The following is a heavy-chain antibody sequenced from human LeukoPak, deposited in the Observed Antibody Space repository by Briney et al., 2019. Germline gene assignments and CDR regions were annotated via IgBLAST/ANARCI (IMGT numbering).Heavy chain of an antibody. CDR1: GGSFSGYY. D-gene: IGHD3-10*01. Sequence: SETLSLTCAVYGGSFSGYYWSWIRQPPGKGLELIGEINHSGSTNYNPSLKSRVTISVDTSKNQFSLKLSSVTAADTAVHYCARDRFRVRSAFDIWGQGTMVTVSS. V-gene: IGHV4-34*01. J-gene: IGHJ3*02. CDR2: INHSGST. CDR3: ARDRFRVRSAFDI.